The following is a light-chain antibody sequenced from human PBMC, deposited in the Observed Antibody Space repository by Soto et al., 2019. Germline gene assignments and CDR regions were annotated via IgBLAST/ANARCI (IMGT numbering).Light chain of an antibody. V-gene: IGKV3-15*01. J-gene: IGKJ2*01. CDR2: DAS. CDR3: QQYDSWPQT. Sequence: PTPLAFVPGGRPPPSFRGKSGGRSNLAWYPQEPGQAPRLLIYDASTRAKGIPARFSGSGSGTEFTLTINSLQSEDSAVYYCQQYDSWPQTFGQGTKLEIK. CDR1: GGRSN.